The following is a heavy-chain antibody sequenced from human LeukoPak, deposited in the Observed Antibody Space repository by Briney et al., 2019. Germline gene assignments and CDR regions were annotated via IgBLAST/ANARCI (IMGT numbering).Heavy chain of an antibody. V-gene: IGHV3-23*01. CDR1: GFTFSSYA. D-gene: IGHD2-8*01. Sequence: GGSLRLSCAASGFTFSSYAMSWVRQAPGKGLEWVSAFTDSGGNTYYAAPVKGRFTISRDNSKNTLYLQMNSLRAEDTAVYYCARAGHCSNGICYTADFDYWGQGTLVTVSS. CDR3: ARAGHCSNGICYTADFDY. CDR2: FTDSGGNT. J-gene: IGHJ4*02.